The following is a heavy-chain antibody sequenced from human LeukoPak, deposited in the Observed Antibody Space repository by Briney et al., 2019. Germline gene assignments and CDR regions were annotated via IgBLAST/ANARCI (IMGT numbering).Heavy chain of an antibody. V-gene: IGHV4-4*07. CDR2: IHSSGIT. Sequence: SETLSLTCTVSGGSISSSYWSWIRQPAGKGLDWIGRIHSSGITNYNPSLNSRVTMSADTSKNQFSVRLTSVTAADTAAYYCARERRGGRATDAFDIWGQGTMVTVSS. CDR3: ARERRGGRATDAFDI. J-gene: IGHJ3*02. CDR1: GGSISSSY.